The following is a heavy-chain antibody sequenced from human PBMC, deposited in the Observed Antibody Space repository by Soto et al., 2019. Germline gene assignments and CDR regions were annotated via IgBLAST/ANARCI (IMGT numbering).Heavy chain of an antibody. D-gene: IGHD2-2*01. CDR1: GYTFNDYE. J-gene: IGHJ5*02. CDR3: ARIAMPARPRWYNWFDP. CDR2: MNPNSGET. Sequence: QEQLVQSAAEVQKPGASVKVSCMTSGYTFNDYEINWVRQATGQVLEWIGWMNPNSGETGYAQRFQGRVTMTTSSSLSTAYLELSSLTSDDTAVYYCARIAMPARPRWYNWFDPWGQGTLVTVSS. V-gene: IGHV1-8*02.